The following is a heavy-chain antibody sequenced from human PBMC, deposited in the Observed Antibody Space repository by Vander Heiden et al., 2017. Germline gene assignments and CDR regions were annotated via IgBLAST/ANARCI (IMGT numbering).Heavy chain of an antibody. J-gene: IGHJ5*02. D-gene: IGHD5-18*01. Sequence: EVQLVECGGGVVRPGGSLRLFCAASGFTFDHYGMRCVRQAPGKGLEWVSGINWNGGSTGYADSVKGRFTISRDNAKNSLYLQMNSLRAEDTALYHCARVQGYSYGPNWFDPWGQGTLVTVSS. V-gene: IGHV3-20*01. CDR3: ARVQGYSYGPNWFDP. CDR2: INWNGGST. CDR1: GFTFDHYG.